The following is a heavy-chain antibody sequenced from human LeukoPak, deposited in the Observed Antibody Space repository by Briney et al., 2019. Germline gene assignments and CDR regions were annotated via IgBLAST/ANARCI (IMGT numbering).Heavy chain of an antibody. CDR2: INSDGSST. V-gene: IGHV3-74*01. D-gene: IGHD4-11*01. J-gene: IGHJ4*02. Sequence: GGSLRLSCAPPGFTFSSYWMHWVRQAPGKGLGWVSRINSDGSSTSYADSVKGRFTISRDNAKNTLYLQMNSLRAEDTAVYYCVGVTTFDYWGQGTLVTVSS. CDR1: GFTFSSYW. CDR3: VGVTTFDY.